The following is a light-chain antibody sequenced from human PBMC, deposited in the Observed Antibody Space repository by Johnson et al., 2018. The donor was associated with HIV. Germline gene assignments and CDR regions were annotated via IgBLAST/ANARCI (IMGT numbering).Light chain of an antibody. CDR1: ISNIESYF. CDR3: GIWDASLSPLYV. V-gene: IGLV1-51*02. CDR2: EDN. J-gene: IGLJ1*01. Sequence: QFVLTQPPSVSAAPGQRVNISCSGNISNIESYFVSWYQQLPGAAPTLLIYEDNKRPSGIPDRFSGSKSGATATLGITGLQTGDEADYYCGIWDASLSPLYVCGSGTTIPVL.